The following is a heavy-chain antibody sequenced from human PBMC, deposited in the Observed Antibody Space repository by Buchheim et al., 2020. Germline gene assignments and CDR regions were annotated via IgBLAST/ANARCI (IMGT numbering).Heavy chain of an antibody. CDR2: INHSGST. CDR1: GGSFSGYY. Sequence: QVQLQQWGAGLLKPSETLSLTCAVYGGSFSGYYWSWIRQPPGKGLEWIGEINHSGSTNYNPSLKSRVTISVATSKNQFSLKLSSVTAAATAVYYCARGRSITIFGVVIGYYYYYMDVWGKGTT. CDR3: ARGRSITIFGVVIGYYYYYMDV. V-gene: IGHV4-34*01. J-gene: IGHJ6*03. D-gene: IGHD3-3*01.